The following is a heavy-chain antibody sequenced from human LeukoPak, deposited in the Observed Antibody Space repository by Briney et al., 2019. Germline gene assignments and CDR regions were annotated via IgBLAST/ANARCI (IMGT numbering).Heavy chain of an antibody. CDR3: ARRYRNSGWYFDY. CDR1: GYIFSSYL. Sequence: GESLKISCKGSGYIFSSYLIGWVRQMPGKGLEWMGIIYPGDSDTRYSPSFQGQVTISADKSISTAYLQWSSLKASDTAMYYCARRYRNSGWYFDYWGQGTLVTVSS. J-gene: IGHJ4*02. V-gene: IGHV5-51*01. CDR2: IYPGDSDT. D-gene: IGHD6-19*01.